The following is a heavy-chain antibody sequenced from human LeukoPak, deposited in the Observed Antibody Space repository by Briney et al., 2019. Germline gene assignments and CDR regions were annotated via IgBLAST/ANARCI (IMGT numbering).Heavy chain of an antibody. CDR1: GGSISSGSYY. J-gene: IGHJ3*02. Sequence: PSQTLSLTCTVSGGSISSGSYYWSWIRQPAGKGLEWIGRIYTSGSTNYNPSLKSRVTISADTSKNQFSLKLSSVTAADTAVYYCAREGVGEEASDAFDIWGQGTMVTVSS. D-gene: IGHD3-3*01. CDR3: AREGVGEEASDAFDI. V-gene: IGHV4-61*02. CDR2: IYTSGST.